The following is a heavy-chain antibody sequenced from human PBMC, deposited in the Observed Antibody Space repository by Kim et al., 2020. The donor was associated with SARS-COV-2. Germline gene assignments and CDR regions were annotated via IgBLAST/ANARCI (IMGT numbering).Heavy chain of an antibody. D-gene: IGHD3-22*01. CDR1: GFTFGDYA. CDR3: TTYYYDSSGYY. CDR2: IRSKAYGGTT. J-gene: IGHJ4*02. V-gene: IGHV3-49*03. Sequence: GGSLRLSCTASGFTFGDYAMSWFRQAPGKGLEWVGFIRSKAYGGTTEYAASVKGRFTISRDDSKSIAYLQMNSLKTEDTAVYYCTTYYYDSSGYYWGQGTLVTVSS.